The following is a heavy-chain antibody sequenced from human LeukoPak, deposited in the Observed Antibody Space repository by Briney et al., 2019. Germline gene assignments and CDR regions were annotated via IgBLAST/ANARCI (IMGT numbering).Heavy chain of an antibody. V-gene: IGHV1-69*06. D-gene: IGHD3-16*01. CDR1: GGSFSTYA. Sequence: SVKLSCTSSGGSFSTYAISWVRQAPGQGLEWMGVIIPIFGTANYAQKFQGRVTITADKSTSTAYMELSSLRSEDTAVYYCARDPDYDYVWGLKNWGQGTLVTVSS. J-gene: IGHJ4*02. CDR3: ARDPDYDYVWGLKN. CDR2: IIPIFGTA.